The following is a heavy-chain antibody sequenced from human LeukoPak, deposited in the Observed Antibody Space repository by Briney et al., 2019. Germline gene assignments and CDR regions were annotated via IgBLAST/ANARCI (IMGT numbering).Heavy chain of an antibody. D-gene: IGHD3-22*01. CDR1: GYTFTDKY. V-gene: IGHV1-2*02. J-gene: IGHJ5*02. CDR2: INPNSGGT. CDR3: ARDVYYPNWFDP. Sequence: ASVKVSCKASGYTFTDKYIHWVRQAPGQGLEWMGWINPNSGGTNYAQKFQGRVTMTRDTSISTAYMELSRLRSDDTAVYYCARDVYYPNWFDPWGQGTLVTVSS.